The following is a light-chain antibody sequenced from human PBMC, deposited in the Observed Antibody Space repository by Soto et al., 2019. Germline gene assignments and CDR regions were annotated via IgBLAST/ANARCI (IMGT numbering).Light chain of an antibody. CDR1: QSVLYSSNNKNY. CDR3: QQYYSTPLT. CDR2: WAS. V-gene: IGKV4-1*01. J-gene: IGKJ4*01. Sequence: DTVMTQSPDSLAVFLGERATXNCKSSQSVLYSSNNKNYVAWYQQKTGQPPKLLIYWASTRESGVPDRFSGSGSGTDFTLTISSLQAEDVAVYYCQQYYSTPLTFGGGTKVDI.